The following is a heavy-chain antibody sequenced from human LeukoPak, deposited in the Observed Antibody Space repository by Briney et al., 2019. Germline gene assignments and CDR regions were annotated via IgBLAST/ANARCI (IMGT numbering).Heavy chain of an antibody. CDR1: Y. D-gene: IGHD2-15*01. J-gene: IGHJ2*01. CDR2: IYYSGST. CDR3: ARQYCSGGSCYWYFDL. V-gene: IGHV4-61*07. Sequence: YXSWIRQPPGKGLEWIGYIYYSGSTNYNPSLKSRVTISVDTSKNQFSLKLSSVTAADTAVYYCARQYCSGGSCYWYFDLWGRGTLVTVSS.